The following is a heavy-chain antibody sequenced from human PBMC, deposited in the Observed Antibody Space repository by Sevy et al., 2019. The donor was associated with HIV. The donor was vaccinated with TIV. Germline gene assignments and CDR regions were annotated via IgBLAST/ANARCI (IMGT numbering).Heavy chain of an antibody. Sequence: SETLSLTCTVSGDSISNYFWSWIRQPPGKELEWIGYIYYSGSTNYNPSLKSRVTISVDTSKNQFSLRLNSVTAADTAVYYCAIDYFDNRPRGFDPWGQGTLVTVSS. D-gene: IGHD3-22*01. CDR2: IYYSGST. V-gene: IGHV4-59*01. J-gene: IGHJ5*02. CDR1: GDSISNYF. CDR3: AIDYFDNRPRGFDP.